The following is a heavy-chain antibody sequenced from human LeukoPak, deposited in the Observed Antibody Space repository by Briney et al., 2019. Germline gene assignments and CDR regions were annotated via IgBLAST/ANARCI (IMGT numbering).Heavy chain of an antibody. V-gene: IGHV3-7*03. D-gene: IGHD2-15*01. CDR1: GFTFSNAW. CDR3: AKNGDRGAYCTGGTCYPYFYYYMDV. Sequence: GGSLRLSCAASGFTFSNAWMSWVRQAPGKGLEWMANIKQDGSEKYYVDSVKGRFTISRDNAKNSLYLQMNSLRAEDTAIYYCAKNGDRGAYCTGGTCYPYFYYYMDVWGKGTTVTI. CDR2: IKQDGSEK. J-gene: IGHJ6*03.